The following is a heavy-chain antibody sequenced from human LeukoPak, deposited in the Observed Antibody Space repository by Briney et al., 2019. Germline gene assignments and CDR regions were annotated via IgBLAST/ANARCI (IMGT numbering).Heavy chain of an antibody. D-gene: IGHD5-18*01. J-gene: IGHJ4*02. V-gene: IGHV4-31*03. Sequence: SETLSLTCTVSGGSISSGGYYWSWIRQHPGKGLEWIGYIYYSGSTYYNPSHKSRVTISVDTSKNQFSLKLSSVTAADTAVYYCARANSYGYDYWGQGTLVTVSS. CDR3: ARANSYGYDY. CDR2: IYYSGST. CDR1: GGSISSGGYY.